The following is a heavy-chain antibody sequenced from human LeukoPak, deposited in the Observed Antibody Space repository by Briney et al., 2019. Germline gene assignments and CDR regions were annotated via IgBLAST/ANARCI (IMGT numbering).Heavy chain of an antibody. D-gene: IGHD6-19*01. V-gene: IGHV6-1*01. CDR3: ARDSPGDLAVAGNFDY. CDR1: GDSVSSNSAA. Sequence: SQTLSLTCPISGDSVSSNSAAWNWITQSPSRGLEWLGKTYYRSKWYNDYAGSVKSRITINPDTSKNQFSLQLNSVTPEDTAVYYCARDSPGDLAVAGNFDYWGQGTLVTVSS. J-gene: IGHJ4*02. CDR2: TYYRSKWYN.